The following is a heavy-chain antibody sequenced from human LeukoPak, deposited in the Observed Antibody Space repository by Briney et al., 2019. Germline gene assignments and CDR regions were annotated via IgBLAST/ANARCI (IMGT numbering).Heavy chain of an antibody. CDR1: GFTFSSYA. CDR2: ISGSGGST. Sequence: GGSLRLSCAASGFTFSSYAMSWVRQAPGKGLEWVSAISGSGGSTYYADSEKGRFTISGDNSKNTLYLQMNSLRAEDTAVYYCAKDYIAAAGTFFDYWGQGTLVTVSS. CDR3: AKDYIAAAGTFFDY. J-gene: IGHJ4*02. D-gene: IGHD6-13*01. V-gene: IGHV3-23*01.